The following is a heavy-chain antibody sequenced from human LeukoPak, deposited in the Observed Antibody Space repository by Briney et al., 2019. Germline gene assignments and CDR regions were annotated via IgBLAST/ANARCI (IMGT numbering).Heavy chain of an antibody. D-gene: IGHD3-3*01. J-gene: IGHJ5*02. CDR2: ISGSGGST. Sequence: PGGSLRLSCAASGFTFSSYAMSWVRQAPGKGLEWVSAISGSGGSTYYADSVKGRFTISRDNSKNTLYLQMNSLRAEDTAVYYCTRMYYDYWSGPKTWFEPWGQGSLVTVSS. CDR1: GFTFSSYA. CDR3: TRMYYDYWSGPKTWFEP. V-gene: IGHV3-23*01.